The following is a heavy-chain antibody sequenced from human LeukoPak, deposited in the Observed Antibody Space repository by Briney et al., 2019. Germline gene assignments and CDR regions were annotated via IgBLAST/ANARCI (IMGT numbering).Heavy chain of an antibody. Sequence: PSETLSLTCTVSGGSISSGSYYWSWIRQPAGKGLEWIGRIYTSGSTNYNPSLKSRVTISVDTSKNQFSLKLSSVTAADAAVYYCARGEGGIAAAWGQGTLVTVSS. CDR3: ARGEGGIAAA. J-gene: IGHJ4*02. V-gene: IGHV4-61*02. CDR1: GGSISSGSYY. D-gene: IGHD6-13*01. CDR2: IYTSGST.